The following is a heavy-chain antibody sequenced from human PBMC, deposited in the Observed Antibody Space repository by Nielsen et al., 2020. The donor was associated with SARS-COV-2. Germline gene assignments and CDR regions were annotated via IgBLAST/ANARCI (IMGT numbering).Heavy chain of an antibody. Sequence: GESLRLTCAASGFTYNIYAMARVPRAPGRGLEWVSGTRASGASTYYADSVKGRFSISRDNSRNTLYLQMNSLRVEDTAIYFCAKDDVVRGDAYDIWGQGTVVTVSS. CDR2: TRASGAST. J-gene: IGHJ3*02. CDR1: GFTYNIYA. CDR3: AKDDVVRGDAYDI. D-gene: IGHD3-10*01. V-gene: IGHV3-23*01.